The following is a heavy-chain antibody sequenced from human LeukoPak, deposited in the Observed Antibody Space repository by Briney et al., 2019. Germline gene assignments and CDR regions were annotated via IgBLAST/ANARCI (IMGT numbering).Heavy chain of an antibody. D-gene: IGHD1-1*01. Sequence: ETLSLTCTVSGGSISSYYWSWIRQPPGKGLEWVSAISGSGGSTYYADSVKGRFTISRDNSKNTLYLQMNSLRAEDTAVYYCANPTAGTDYWGQGTLVTVSS. CDR1: GGSISSYY. CDR2: ISGSGGST. V-gene: IGHV3-23*01. CDR3: ANPTAGTDY. J-gene: IGHJ4*02.